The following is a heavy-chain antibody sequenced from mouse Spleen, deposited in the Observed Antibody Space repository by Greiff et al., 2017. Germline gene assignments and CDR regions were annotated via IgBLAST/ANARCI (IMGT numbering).Heavy chain of an antibody. J-gene: IGHJ4*01. CDR3: AKNPSYYYGSSLYAMDY. V-gene: IGHV2-5*01. CDR2: IWRGGST. D-gene: IGHD1-1*01. CDR1: GFSLTSYG. Sequence: VQLQQSGPGLVQPSQSLSITCTVSGFSLTSYGVHWVRQSPGKGLEWLGVIWRGGSTDYNAAFMSRLSITKDNSKSQVFFKMNSLQADDTAIYYCAKNPSYYYGSSLYAMDYWGQGTSVTVSS.